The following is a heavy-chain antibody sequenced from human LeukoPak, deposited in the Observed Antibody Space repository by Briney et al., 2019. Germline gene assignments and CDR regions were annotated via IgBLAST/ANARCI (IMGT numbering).Heavy chain of an antibody. CDR2: IYFSGTT. Sequence: SETLSLTCTVSGGSISNYYWSWLRQPPGKGLEWIGYIYFSGTTNINPSLKSRVTISVDMSKNQFSLKLSSVTAADTAVYYCAREDPQTAVPEGLDVWGQGTTVTVSS. CDR3: AREDPQTAVPEGLDV. D-gene: IGHD4-17*01. CDR1: GGSISNYY. V-gene: IGHV4-59*01. J-gene: IGHJ6*02.